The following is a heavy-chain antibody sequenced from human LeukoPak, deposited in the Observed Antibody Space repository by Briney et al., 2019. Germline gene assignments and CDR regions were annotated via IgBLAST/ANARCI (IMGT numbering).Heavy chain of an antibody. V-gene: IGHV4-59*08. CDR2: IYNGGNT. CDR1: GASTSSRY. Sequence: SETLSLTCSASGASTSSRYWSWIRQSPGRTLEWIGHIYNGGNTKYNPSLTSRVTISVDTSKNQFSLSLTSVTAADTAIYYCAQTTGWPGFDFWGPGALVTVSS. D-gene: IGHD6-19*01. CDR3: AQTTGWPGFDF. J-gene: IGHJ4*02.